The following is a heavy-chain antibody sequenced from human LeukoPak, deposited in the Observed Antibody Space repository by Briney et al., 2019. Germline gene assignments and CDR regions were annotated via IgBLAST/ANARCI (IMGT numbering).Heavy chain of an antibody. CDR3: ARPSSGNYARSES. V-gene: IGHV3-21*05. D-gene: IGHD1-26*01. J-gene: IGHJ5*02. Sequence: GGSLRLSCAASGFTFSTFNMNWVRQAPGKGREWVSFISRDSTYKYYADSVKGRFTISRDDANNTLYLQMNSLRAEDTAVYYCARPSSGNYARSESWGQGTLVTVSS. CDR2: ISRDSTYK. CDR1: GFTFSTFN.